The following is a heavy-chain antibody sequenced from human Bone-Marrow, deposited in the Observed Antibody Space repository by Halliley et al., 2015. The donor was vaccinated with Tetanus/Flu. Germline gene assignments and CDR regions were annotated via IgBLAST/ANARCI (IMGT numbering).Heavy chain of an antibody. D-gene: IGHD3-9*01. Sequence: SLRLSCAASGFTFSTYAMHWVRQAPGKGLEWVAVISSDTSMKFYADSVKGRFTISRDNSKNTLYLQMNGLRAEDTAVYFCAKEKGVQQSPYFVPWGQG. CDR1: GFTFSTYA. CDR2: ISSDTSMK. CDR3: AKEKGVQQSPYFVP. J-gene: IGHJ5*02. V-gene: IGHV3-30-3*01.